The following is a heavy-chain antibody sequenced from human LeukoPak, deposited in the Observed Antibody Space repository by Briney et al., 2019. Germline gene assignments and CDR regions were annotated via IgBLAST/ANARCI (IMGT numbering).Heavy chain of an antibody. V-gene: IGHV4-39*01. CDR1: GGSISSSSYY. D-gene: IGHD1-14*01. CDR2: IYYSGST. J-gene: IGHJ5*02. CDR3: ARAGSAP. Sequence: SETLSLTCTVSGGSISSSSYYWGWHRQPPGKGLEWIGSIYYSGSTYYNPSLKSRVTISVDTSKNQFSLKLSSVTAADTAVYYCARAGSAPWGQGTLVTVSS.